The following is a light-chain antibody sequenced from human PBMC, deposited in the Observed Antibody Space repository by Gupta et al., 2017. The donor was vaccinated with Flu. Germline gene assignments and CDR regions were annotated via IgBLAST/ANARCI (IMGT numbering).Light chain of an antibody. Sequence: DTQMTQSPSTLPASVGDRVTITCRASQNIDNYLNWYQQKPGKAPKFLIYGASSLQSGVPSRFSGSGSGTDFTLTISSLQPEDFATYYCQQSYSIHRTFGQGTKLEIK. CDR3: QQSYSIHRT. J-gene: IGKJ1*01. CDR2: GAS. V-gene: IGKV1-39*01. CDR1: QNIDNY.